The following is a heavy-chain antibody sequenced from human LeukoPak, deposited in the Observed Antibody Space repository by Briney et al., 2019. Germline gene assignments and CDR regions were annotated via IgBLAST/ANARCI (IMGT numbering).Heavy chain of an antibody. D-gene: IGHD3-10*01. J-gene: IGHJ3*02. Sequence: SETLSLTCTVSGGSISSYYWSWIRQPPGKGLEWIGYIYYSGSTYYNPSLKSRVTISVDTSKNQFSLKLSSVTAADTAVYYCTFNLGSGSYAFDIWGQGTMVTVSS. CDR2: IYYSGST. CDR1: GGSISSYY. V-gene: IGHV4-59*12. CDR3: TFNLGSGSYAFDI.